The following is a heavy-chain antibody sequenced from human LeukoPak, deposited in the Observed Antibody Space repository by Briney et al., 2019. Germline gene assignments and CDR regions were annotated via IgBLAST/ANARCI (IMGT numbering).Heavy chain of an antibody. CDR1: GFTFSNAW. CDR3: TTDPDCSGGTCYGYYYYIDV. D-gene: IGHD2-15*01. V-gene: IGHV3-15*01. Sequence: GGSLRLSCAASGFTFSNAWMSWVRQAPGKGLEWVGRIKTKTDGGTTDYAAPVKGRFTISRDDSKNTLYLQMSSLKTEDTAVYYCTTDPDCSGGTCYGYYYYIDVWGKGTTVTVSS. J-gene: IGHJ6*03. CDR2: IKTKTDGGTT.